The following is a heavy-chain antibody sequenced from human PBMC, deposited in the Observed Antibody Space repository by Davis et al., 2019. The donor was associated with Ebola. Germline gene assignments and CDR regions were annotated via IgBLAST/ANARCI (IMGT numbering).Heavy chain of an antibody. Sequence: PGGSLRLSCAASGFTFSSYDMTWVRQAPGKGLEWVSGISGSGDTISYADSVKGRFTISRDNSKNTLYLQMNSLGADDTAVYYCAKDTSNVWFDVWGQGTMVTVSS. CDR1: GFTFSSYD. CDR2: ISGSGDTI. V-gene: IGHV3-23*01. CDR3: AKDTSNVWFDV. D-gene: IGHD6-19*01. J-gene: IGHJ3*01.